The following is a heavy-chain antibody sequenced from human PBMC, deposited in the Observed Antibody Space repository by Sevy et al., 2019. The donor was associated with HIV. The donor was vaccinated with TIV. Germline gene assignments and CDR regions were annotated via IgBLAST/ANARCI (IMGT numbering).Heavy chain of an antibody. CDR2: IRTRARSYTT. D-gene: IGHD1-26*01. CDR1: GFIFSDQY. Sequence: GGSLRLSCAASGFIFSDQYMDWVRQAPGKGLEWVGRIRTRARSYTTEYAASVQGRFTISRDDSQSLLFLQMNSLKTEDTAVYYCARDLAGAPYVDAWGKGTTVTVS. CDR3: ARDLAGAPYVDA. V-gene: IGHV3-72*01. J-gene: IGHJ6*03.